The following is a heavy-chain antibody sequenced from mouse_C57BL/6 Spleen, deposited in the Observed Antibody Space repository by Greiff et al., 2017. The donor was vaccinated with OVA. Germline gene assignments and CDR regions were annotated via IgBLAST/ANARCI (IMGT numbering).Heavy chain of an antibody. D-gene: IGHD1-1*01. CDR3: ARKDYGSHYAMDY. V-gene: IGHV1-55*01. CDR2: ICPGSGST. CDR1: GYTFTSYW. Sequence: QVQLQQSGAELVKPGASVKMSCKASGYTFTSYWITWVKQRPGQGLEWIGDICPGSGSTNYNEKFKSKATLTVDTSSSTAYMQLSSLTSEDSAVYYCARKDYGSHYAMDYWGQGTSVTVSS. J-gene: IGHJ4*01.